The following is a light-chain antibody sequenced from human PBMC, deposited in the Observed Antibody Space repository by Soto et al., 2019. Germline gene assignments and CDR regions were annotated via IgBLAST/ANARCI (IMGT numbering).Light chain of an antibody. CDR2: TNN. CDR3: AAWDYSLNGFV. Sequence: QSVLTQPPSASGAPGQRVTISCSGSSSNIGSNTVNWYQQLPGTAPKLLIYTNNQRPSGVRDRFSGSRSGTSASLAISGLQSEDEADYYCAAWDYSLNGFVFGTGTKVTVL. J-gene: IGLJ1*01. CDR1: SSNIGSNT. V-gene: IGLV1-44*01.